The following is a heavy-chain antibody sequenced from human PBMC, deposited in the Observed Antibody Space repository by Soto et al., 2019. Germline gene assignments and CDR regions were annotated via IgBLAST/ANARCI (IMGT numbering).Heavy chain of an antibody. CDR3: AKDQTSSMVGATAVDY. CDR1: GFTFRSYA. V-gene: IGHV3-30-3*01. CDR2: ISYDGSNK. J-gene: IGHJ4*02. Sequence: GGSLRLSCAASGFTFRSYAIHWVRQAPGKGLEWVAVISYDGSNKYYADSVEGRFIISRDNSKNTLYLQMNSLRAEDTAVYYCAKDQTSSMVGATAVDYWGQGTLVTVSS. D-gene: IGHD1-26*01.